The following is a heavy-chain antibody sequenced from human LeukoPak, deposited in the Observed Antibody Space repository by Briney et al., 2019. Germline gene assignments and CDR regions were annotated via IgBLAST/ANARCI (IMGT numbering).Heavy chain of an antibody. J-gene: IGHJ4*02. V-gene: IGHV3-23*01. CDR3: EKPLQYYYDSSGYLH. CDR1: GFTFSSYA. Sequence: QPGGSLRLSCAASGFTFSSYAMSWVRQAPGKGLEWVSAISGSGGSTYYADSVKGRFTISRDNSKNTLYLQMNSLRAEDTAVYYCEKPLQYYYDSSGYLHWGEGTLVTVSS. CDR2: ISGSGGST. D-gene: IGHD3-22*01.